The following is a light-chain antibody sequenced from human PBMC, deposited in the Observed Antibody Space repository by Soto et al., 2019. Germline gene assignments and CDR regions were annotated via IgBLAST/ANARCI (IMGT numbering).Light chain of an antibody. J-gene: IGLJ3*02. CDR1: SSNIGSNY. CDR2: TNN. Sequence: QSVLTQPPSASGTPGQRVTISCSGSSSNIGSNYVYWYQQLPGTAPKLLIYTNNQRPSGVPDRFSGSKSGTSASQAISGLRSEDEADYYCAAWDDSLSADWVFGGGTKLTVI. CDR3: AAWDDSLSADWV. V-gene: IGLV1-47*01.